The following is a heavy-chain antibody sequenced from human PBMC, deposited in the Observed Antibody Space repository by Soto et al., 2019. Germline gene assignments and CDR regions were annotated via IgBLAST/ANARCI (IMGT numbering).Heavy chain of an antibody. Sequence: SVKVSCKASGGTFSSYAISWVRQAPGQGLEWMGGIIPIFGTANYAQKFQGRVTITADESTSTAYMELSSLRSEDTAVYYCARAGIAARASGYFDYWGQGTLVTVSS. CDR1: GGTFSSYA. D-gene: IGHD6-6*01. CDR3: ARAGIAARASGYFDY. CDR2: IIPIFGTA. J-gene: IGHJ4*02. V-gene: IGHV1-69*13.